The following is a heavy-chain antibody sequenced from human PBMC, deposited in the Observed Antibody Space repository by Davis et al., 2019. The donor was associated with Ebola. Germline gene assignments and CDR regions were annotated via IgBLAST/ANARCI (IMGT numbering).Heavy chain of an antibody. CDR3: AKVTINTTGGGSWFDP. Sequence: MPGGSLRLSCAASGFIFSSYVMSWVRQAPGKGLEWIGEISHSGNTNSNPSLRSRLTISVERFKNQFSLTLTAVTVADTAVYYCAKVTINTTGGGSWFDPWGQGIPVTVSS. CDR2: ISHSGNT. CDR1: GFIFSSYV. V-gene: IGHV4-4*02. D-gene: IGHD1-26*01. J-gene: IGHJ5*02.